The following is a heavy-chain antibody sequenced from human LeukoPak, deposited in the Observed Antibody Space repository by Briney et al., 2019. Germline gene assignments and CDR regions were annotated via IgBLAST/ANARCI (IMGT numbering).Heavy chain of an antibody. CDR1: GGSISSTNW. V-gene: IGHV4-4*02. Sequence: SGTLSLTCAVSGGSISSTNWWSWVRQPPGKGLEWIGEIYHSGNTNYNPSLKSRVTISVDKSKNQFSLKLTSVTATDTAMYYCARDCSSTSCHSMVRAYGMDVWGQGTTVTVSS. CDR2: IYHSGNT. D-gene: IGHD2-2*01. J-gene: IGHJ6*02. CDR3: ARDCSSTSCHSMVRAYGMDV.